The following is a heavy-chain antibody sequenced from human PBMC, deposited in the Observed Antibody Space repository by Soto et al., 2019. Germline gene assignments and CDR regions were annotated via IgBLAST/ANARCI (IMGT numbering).Heavy chain of an antibody. D-gene: IGHD3-10*01. CDR1: GGSFNTYY. CDR2: INHGGST. V-gene: IGHV4-34*01. CDR3: ARLLALRGVIRDHYYYYYMDV. Sequence: QVQLQQWGAGLLKPSETLSLTCAVYGGSFNTYYWSWIRQPPGKGLEWIGEINHGGSTNYNPSLESRFTISVDTSKNQFSLKMSSVTAADTAVYYCARLLALRGVIRDHYYYYYMDVWGKGTTVTVSS. J-gene: IGHJ6*03.